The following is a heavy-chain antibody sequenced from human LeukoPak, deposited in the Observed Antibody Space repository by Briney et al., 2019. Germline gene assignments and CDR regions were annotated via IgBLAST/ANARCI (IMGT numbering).Heavy chain of an antibody. V-gene: IGHV3-30*02. CDR1: GFTSSSYG. D-gene: IGHD3-3*01. Sequence: GGSLRLSCAASGFTSSSYGMHWVRQALGKGLEWVAFIRYDGSNKYYADSVKGRFTISRDNSKNTLYLQMNSLRAEDTAVYYCAKPLSLRFLEWIPSDYYYYYMDVWGKGTTVTVSS. CDR2: IRYDGSNK. J-gene: IGHJ6*03. CDR3: AKPLSLRFLEWIPSDYYYYYMDV.